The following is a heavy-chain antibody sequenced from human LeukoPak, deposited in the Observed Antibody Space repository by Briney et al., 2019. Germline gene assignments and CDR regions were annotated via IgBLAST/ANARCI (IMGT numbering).Heavy chain of an antibody. Sequence: PSETLSLTCTVSDGSINGYYWSWIRQPPGKGLEWIGYIYHSGSTYYNPSLKSRVTISVDRSKNQFSLKLSSVTAADTAVYYCASPNLGYSSGWDAFDIWGQGTMVTVSS. CDR1: DGSINGYY. CDR2: IYHSGST. J-gene: IGHJ3*02. CDR3: ASPNLGYSSGWDAFDI. D-gene: IGHD6-19*01. V-gene: IGHV4-59*12.